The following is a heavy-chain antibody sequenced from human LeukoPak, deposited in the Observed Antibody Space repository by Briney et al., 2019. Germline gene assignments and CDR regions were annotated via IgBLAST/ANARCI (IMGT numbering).Heavy chain of an antibody. D-gene: IGHD3-22*01. V-gene: IGHV4-30-4*01. CDR3: ARDHYDSSDLNWFDP. Sequence: SETLSLTCTVSGGSINSGDYYWSWIRQPPGKGLEWIGYIYYSGSTYYNPSLKSRVTISVDTSKNQFSLKLSSVTAADMAVYYCARDHYDSSDLNWFDPWGQGTLVTVSS. J-gene: IGHJ5*02. CDR2: IYYSGST. CDR1: GGSINSGDYY.